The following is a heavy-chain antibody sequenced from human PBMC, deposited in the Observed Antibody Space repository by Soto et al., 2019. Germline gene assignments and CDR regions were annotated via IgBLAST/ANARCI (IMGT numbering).Heavy chain of an antibody. J-gene: IGHJ4*02. CDR2: IYYSGST. Sequence: HSETLSLTCTVSGGSISSYYWSWIRQPPGKGLEWIGYIYYSGSTNYNPSLKSRVTISVDTSKNQFSLKLSSVTAADTAVYYCAGNGYCSGGSCYSSIGIFDYWGQGTLVTVSS. V-gene: IGHV4-59*01. D-gene: IGHD2-15*01. CDR1: GGSISSYY. CDR3: AGNGYCSGGSCYSSIGIFDY.